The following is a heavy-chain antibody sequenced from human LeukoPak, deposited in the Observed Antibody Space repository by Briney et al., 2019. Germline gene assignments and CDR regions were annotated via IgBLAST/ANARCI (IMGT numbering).Heavy chain of an antibody. CDR2: VKSKSDGGTT. J-gene: IGHJ4*02. Sequence: GGSLRLSCAASGFTFTNAWMNWVRQAPGKGLEWVGRVKSKSDGGTTDYAAPVKGRFTISRDDSKHTLYLQMNSLKTEDTAVYYCATPRLYIGNFYSDYWGQGTLVTVSS. V-gene: IGHV3-15*01. D-gene: IGHD1-26*01. CDR1: GFTFTNAW. CDR3: ATPRLYIGNFYSDY.